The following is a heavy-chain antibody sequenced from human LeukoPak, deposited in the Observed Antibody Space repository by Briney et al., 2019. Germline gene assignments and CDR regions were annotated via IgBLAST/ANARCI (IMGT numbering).Heavy chain of an antibody. Sequence: GGSLRLSCAASGFTVSSNYMSWVRQAPGKGLEWVSVIYSGGSTYYADSVKGRFTISRDNSKNTLYLQMNSLRAEDTAVYYCARVGLPRALDYWGQGTLVTVSS. J-gene: IGHJ4*02. CDR1: GFTVSSNY. CDR2: IYSGGST. CDR3: ARVGLPRALDY. V-gene: IGHV3-66*01. D-gene: IGHD3-16*01.